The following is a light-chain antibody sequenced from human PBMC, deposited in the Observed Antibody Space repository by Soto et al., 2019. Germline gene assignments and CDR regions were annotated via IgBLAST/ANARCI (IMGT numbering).Light chain of an antibody. CDR3: SSYTISSTLVV. J-gene: IGLJ2*01. Sequence: QSVLTQPASVSGSPGQSITISCTGTSSDVGGYNYVTWYQQHPGKAPKLMIYAVSNRPSGVSNRFSGSKSGNTASLTISGLQAEDEADYYCSSYTISSTLVVFGGGTKLTVL. V-gene: IGLV2-14*03. CDR2: AVS. CDR1: SSDVGGYNY.